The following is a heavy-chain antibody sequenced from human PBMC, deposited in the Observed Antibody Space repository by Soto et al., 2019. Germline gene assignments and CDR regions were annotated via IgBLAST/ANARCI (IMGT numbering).Heavy chain of an antibody. CDR1: GFSLSTTGVG. Sequence: QITLKESGPPLVRPTQTLTLTCTFSGFSLSTTGVGVGWIRQPPGKALEGLALIYWDDDKRYSPSLKSRLTITKYTYKQEVILTMTNMAPVDTATYYGAQRLRDYGLGRERAGYFDLWGQGTAVTVSS. J-gene: IGHJ5*02. CDR2: IYWDDDK. D-gene: IGHD3-10*01. V-gene: IGHV2-5*02. CDR3: AQRLRDYGLGRERAGYFDL.